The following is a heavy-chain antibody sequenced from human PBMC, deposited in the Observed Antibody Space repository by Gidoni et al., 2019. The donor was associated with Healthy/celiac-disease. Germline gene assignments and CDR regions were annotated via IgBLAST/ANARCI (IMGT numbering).Heavy chain of an antibody. Sequence: QVQLQQWGAGLLKPSETLSLTCAVYGGSFSGYYWSWIRQPPGKGLEWIGEINHSGSTNYNPSLKSRVTISVDTSKNQFSLKLSSVTAADTAVYYCARGKPIEYSSSSVWFDPWGQGTLVTVSS. CDR2: INHSGST. CDR3: ARGKPIEYSSSSVWFDP. V-gene: IGHV4-34*01. CDR1: GGSFSGYY. D-gene: IGHD6-6*01. J-gene: IGHJ5*02.